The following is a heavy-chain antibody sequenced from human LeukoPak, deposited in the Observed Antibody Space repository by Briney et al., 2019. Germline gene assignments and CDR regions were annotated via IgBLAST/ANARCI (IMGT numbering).Heavy chain of an antibody. J-gene: IGHJ6*02. CDR2: INHNGST. CDR3: ARGGIAVAGTSKYYYYGMDV. Sequence: PSETLSLTCAVYGGSFSGYYWSWIRQPPGKGLEWIGEINHNGSTNYNPSLKSRVTISVDTSKNQFSLKLSSVTAADTAVYYCARGGIAVAGTSKYYYYGMDVWGQGTTVTVSS. D-gene: IGHD6-19*01. CDR1: GGSFSGYY. V-gene: IGHV4-34*01.